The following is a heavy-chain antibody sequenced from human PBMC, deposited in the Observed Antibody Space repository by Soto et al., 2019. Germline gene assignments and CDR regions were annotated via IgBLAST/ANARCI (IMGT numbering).Heavy chain of an antibody. CDR3: ATGHTDYDILTVYFDY. J-gene: IGHJ4*02. D-gene: IGHD3-9*01. CDR2: IIPIFGTA. Sequence: SVKVSCKASGGTFSSYAISWVRQAPGQGLEWMGGIIPIFGTANYAQKFQGRVTITADESTSTAYMELSSLRSEDTAVYYCATGHTDYDILTVYFDYWGQGTLVTVSS. CDR1: GGTFSSYA. V-gene: IGHV1-69*13.